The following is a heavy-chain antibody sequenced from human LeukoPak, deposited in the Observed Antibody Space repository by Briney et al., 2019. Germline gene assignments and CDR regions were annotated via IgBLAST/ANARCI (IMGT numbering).Heavy chain of an antibody. D-gene: IGHD3-10*01. V-gene: IGHV3-30*04. CDR2: ISYDGSNK. J-gene: IGHJ4*02. CDR1: GFTFSSYA. CDR3: ARVTGYYGSGSPYFDY. Sequence: GGSLRLSCAASGFTFSSYAMHWVRQAPGKGLEWVAVISYDGSNKYYADSVKGRFTISRDNSKNTLYLQMNSLRAEDTAVYYCARVTGYYGSGSPYFDYWGQGTLVTVSS.